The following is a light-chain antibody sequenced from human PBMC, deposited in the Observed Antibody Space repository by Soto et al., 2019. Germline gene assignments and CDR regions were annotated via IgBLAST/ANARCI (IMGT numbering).Light chain of an antibody. J-gene: IGLJ2*01. CDR3: ATWDSSLSAGV. CDR1: SSNIGNNY. Sequence: QSVLTQPPSVSAAPGQTVTISCSGSSSNIGNNYVSWYRQLPGTAPKLLIYDNNERPSGIPDRFSGSKSGTSATLGITGLQTGDEADYYCATWDSSLSAGVFGGGTKVTVL. V-gene: IGLV1-51*01. CDR2: DNN.